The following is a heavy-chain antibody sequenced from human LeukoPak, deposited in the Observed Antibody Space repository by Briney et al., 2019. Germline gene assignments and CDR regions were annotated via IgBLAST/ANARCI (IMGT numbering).Heavy chain of an antibody. CDR2: IIPIFGTA. D-gene: IGHD6-13*01. CDR1: VGTFSSYA. CDR3: ARAKEKAAAGPTDAFDI. Sequence: EASVKVSCKASVGTFSSYAISWVRQAPGQVLEWMGGIIPIFGTANYAQKFEGRVTITADKSTSTAYMELSSLRSEDTAVYYCARAKEKAAAGPTDAFDIWGQGTMVTVSS. J-gene: IGHJ3*02. V-gene: IGHV1-69*06.